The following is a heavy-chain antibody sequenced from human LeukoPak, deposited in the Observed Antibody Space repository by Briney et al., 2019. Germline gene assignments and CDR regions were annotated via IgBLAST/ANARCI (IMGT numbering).Heavy chain of an antibody. V-gene: IGHV3-73*01. D-gene: IGHD5-24*01. CDR1: GFTFSGSA. J-gene: IGHJ4*02. Sequence: GGSLTLTCAASGFTFSGSAMHRVRQASGQGLERVGRIRSKANSYATAYAASVKGRFTISRDDSKNTAYLQMNSLKTEDTAVYYCTSPMATRDYWGQGTLVTVSS. CDR2: IRSKANSYAT. CDR3: TSPMATRDY.